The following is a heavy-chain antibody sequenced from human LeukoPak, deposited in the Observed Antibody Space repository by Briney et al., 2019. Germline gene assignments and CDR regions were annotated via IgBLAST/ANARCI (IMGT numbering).Heavy chain of an antibody. V-gene: IGHV5-51*01. CDR3: ARQQPYDSSGIYPMD. Sequence: GASLKISCKGSGSCFTSYWIGWVRPMPGKGLEWMGIIYPGDCDTRYSPSFQGQVTISADKSISTAYLQWSSLKASDTAMYYCARQQPYDSSGIYPMDWGQGTMVTVSS. CDR2: IYPGDCDT. D-gene: IGHD3-22*01. CDR1: GSCFTSYW. J-gene: IGHJ3*01.